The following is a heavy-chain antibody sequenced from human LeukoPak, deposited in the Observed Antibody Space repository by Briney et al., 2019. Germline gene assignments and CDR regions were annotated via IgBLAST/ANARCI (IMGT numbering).Heavy chain of an antibody. D-gene: IGHD5-24*01. Sequence: GGSLRLSCAASGFTFSSYGMNWVRQAPGKGLEWVSYIDGSSRAIYYADSVKGRLTVSRDNAKNSLFLQMNSLRDEDTAVYFCARKMALWGQGTLVTVSS. CDR1: GFTFSSYG. J-gene: IGHJ4*02. CDR2: IDGSSRAI. V-gene: IGHV3-48*02. CDR3: ARKMAL.